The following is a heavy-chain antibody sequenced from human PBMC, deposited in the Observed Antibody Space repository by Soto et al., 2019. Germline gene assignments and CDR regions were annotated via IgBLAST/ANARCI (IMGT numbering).Heavy chain of an antibody. V-gene: IGHV3-48*03. J-gene: IGHJ3*02. D-gene: IGHD1-26*01. Sequence: GGSLRLSCAAYGFSFSTYEMNWVRQAPGKGLEWVSYISKNGIDIYYADSVKGRFTISRDNANNSLFLQMDSLRPEDTAVYYCAPRKYGSFNIGAFDIWGQGTMVTVSS. CDR1: GFSFSTYE. CDR3: APRKYGSFNIGAFDI. CDR2: ISKNGIDI.